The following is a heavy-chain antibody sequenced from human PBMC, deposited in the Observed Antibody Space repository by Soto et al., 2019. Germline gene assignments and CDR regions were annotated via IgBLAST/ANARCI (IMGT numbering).Heavy chain of an antibody. J-gene: IGHJ4*02. V-gene: IGHV3-23*01. CDR3: AKDVAVGGTMCADY. D-gene: IGHD1-1*01. CDR1: GFTFSSYA. CDR2: IGGGGGTT. Sequence: PGGSLRLSCAASGFTFSSYAVSWFRQAPGKGLEWVSRIGGGGGTTYYADSAKGRFTISRDNSKNTVYLQMNSLRADDTAVYYCAKDVAVGGTMCADYWGQGTLVTVSS.